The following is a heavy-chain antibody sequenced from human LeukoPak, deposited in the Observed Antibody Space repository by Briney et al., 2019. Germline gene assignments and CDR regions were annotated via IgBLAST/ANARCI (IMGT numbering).Heavy chain of an antibody. CDR3: ATLYYYDSSGGNYFDY. CDR1: GFTFDDYA. V-gene: IGHV3-9*01. CDR2: ISWNSGSI. Sequence: GGSLRLSCAASGFTFDDYAMHWVRQAPGKGLEWVSGISWNSGSIGYADSVKGRFTISRDNAKNSLYLQMNSLRAEDTAVYYCATLYYYDSSGGNYFDYWGQGTLVTVSS. D-gene: IGHD3-22*01. J-gene: IGHJ4*02.